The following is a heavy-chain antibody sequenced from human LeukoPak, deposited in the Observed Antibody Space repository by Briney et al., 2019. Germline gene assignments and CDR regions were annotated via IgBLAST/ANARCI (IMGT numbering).Heavy chain of an antibody. CDR3: ARDGAHYYGSGSLNS. D-gene: IGHD3-10*01. Sequence: TGGSLRLSCAASGFTLSKAWMSWVRQAPGKGLEWVANIKQDGSEKYYVDSVKGRFTISRDNAKNSLYLQMNSLRAEDTAVYYCARDGAHYYGSGSLNSWGQGTLVTVSS. CDR1: GFTLSKAW. J-gene: IGHJ5*02. CDR2: IKQDGSEK. V-gene: IGHV3-7*01.